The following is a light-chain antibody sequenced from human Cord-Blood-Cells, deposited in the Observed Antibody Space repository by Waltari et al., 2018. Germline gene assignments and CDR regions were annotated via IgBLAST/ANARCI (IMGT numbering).Light chain of an antibody. CDR3: AAWDDSLNGYV. J-gene: IGLJ1*01. V-gene: IGLV1-36*01. CDR2: YDD. CDR1: SSNIGNNA. Sequence: QSVLTQPPSVSEAPRQRVTISCSGSSSNIGNNAVNRYQQPPGKAPKLLIYYDDLLPSGVSDRFSGSKSGTSASLAISGLQSEDEADYYCAAWDDSLNGYVFGTGTKVTVL.